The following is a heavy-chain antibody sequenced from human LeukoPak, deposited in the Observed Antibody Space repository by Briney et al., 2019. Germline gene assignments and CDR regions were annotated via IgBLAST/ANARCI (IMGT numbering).Heavy chain of an antibody. CDR1: GFTFSSYE. V-gene: IGHV3-48*03. Sequence: GGSLRLSCAASGFTFSSYEMNWVRQAPGKGLEWVSYISSSGSTIYYADSVKGRFTISRDNAKNSLYLQMNSLRAEDAAVYYCAAGPHIVVVVAANPSPHFDYWGQGTLVTVSS. D-gene: IGHD2-15*01. CDR3: AAGPHIVVVVAANPSPHFDY. J-gene: IGHJ4*02. CDR2: ISSSGSTI.